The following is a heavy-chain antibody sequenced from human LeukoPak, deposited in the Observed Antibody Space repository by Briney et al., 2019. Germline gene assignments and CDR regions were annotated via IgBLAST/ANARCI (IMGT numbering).Heavy chain of an antibody. J-gene: IGHJ4*02. Sequence: GSLRLSCAASGFPVSSNYMSWVRHAPGKGLEWASVIYSGGSTYYADSVKGRFTISRDNSKNTLYLQMNSLRAEDTAVYYCARSRGNYDFWSGTDSWGQGTLVTVSS. D-gene: IGHD3-3*01. CDR1: GFPVSSNY. CDR3: ARSRGNYDFWSGTDS. V-gene: IGHV3-53*05. CDR2: IYSGGST.